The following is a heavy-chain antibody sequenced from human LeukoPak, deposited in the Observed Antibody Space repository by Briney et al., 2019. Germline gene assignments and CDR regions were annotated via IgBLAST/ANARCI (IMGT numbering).Heavy chain of an antibody. D-gene: IGHD3-3*01. Sequence: SETLSHTCIVSGASISSSNYYWGWLRQSPGKGLEWIVSIYSRWSTYYNPSLKSRFIVSSDMSKNQFSLKLTSVTAADTAVYYCARDRVESSGYYYSDYWGQGALVTVSS. CDR2: IYSRWST. CDR1: GASISSSNYY. V-gene: IGHV4-39*07. J-gene: IGHJ4*02. CDR3: ARDRVESSGYYYSDY.